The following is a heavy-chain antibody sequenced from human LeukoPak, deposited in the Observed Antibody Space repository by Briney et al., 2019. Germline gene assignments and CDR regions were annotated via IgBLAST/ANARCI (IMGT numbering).Heavy chain of an antibody. J-gene: IGHJ6*02. Sequence: PGGSLRLSCAAYGFTFSSYWMSWVRQAPGKGLEWVANMKQDGGEQFYGDSVKGRFIILRDNARNTLYLQMNSLRVEDTAVYYCARGAHRGYDSGLYGMEVWGQGTTVTVSS. CDR1: GFTFSSYW. CDR2: MKQDGGEQ. V-gene: IGHV3-7*01. CDR3: ARGAHRGYDSGLYGMEV. D-gene: IGHD5-12*01.